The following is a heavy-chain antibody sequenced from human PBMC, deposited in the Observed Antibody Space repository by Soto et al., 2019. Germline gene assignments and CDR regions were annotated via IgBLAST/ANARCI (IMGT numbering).Heavy chain of an antibody. J-gene: IGHJ4*02. V-gene: IGHV1-69*02. Sequence: QVQLVQSGAEVKKPGSSVKVSCTASGGTFNSYTINWVRQAPGQRLEWVGRVNPIVGMSSSASKFQGRVTMPAATSTSKACRDLPSLKSDDTAVYYCPTSYGSGSTHFDYWGQGTLVTASS. CDR3: PTSYGSGSTHFDY. D-gene: IGHD3-10*01. CDR1: GGTFNSYT. CDR2: VNPIVGMS.